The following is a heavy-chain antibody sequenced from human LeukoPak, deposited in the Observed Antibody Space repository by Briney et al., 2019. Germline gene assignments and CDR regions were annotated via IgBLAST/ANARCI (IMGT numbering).Heavy chain of an antibody. D-gene: IGHD2-21*02. CDR3: ASVYCGGDCYSSQYFQH. J-gene: IGHJ1*01. CDR2: IIPIFGIA. V-gene: IGHV1-69*04. CDR1: GGTFSSYA. Sequence: AVKVSCKASGGTFSSYAISWVRQAPGQGVECMGRIIPIFGIANYAQKFQGRVTLTADTSTSTAYMELSSLRSEDTAVYYCASVYCGGDCYSSQYFQHWGQGTLVTVSS.